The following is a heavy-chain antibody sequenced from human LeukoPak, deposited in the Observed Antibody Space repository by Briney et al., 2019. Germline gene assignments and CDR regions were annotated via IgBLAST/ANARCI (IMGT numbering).Heavy chain of an antibody. CDR3: ARTKRYFDWLLSHDAFDI. V-gene: IGHV4-39*01. D-gene: IGHD3-9*01. CDR2: IYSSGNT. Sequence: PSETLSLTCAVSGASITSSNYYWGWVRQSPGKGLEWIGNIYSSGNTYYNASLKSRVTMYIDTSKNQSSLKLSSVTAADTAVYYCARTKRYFDWLLSHDAFDIWGQGTMVTVSS. CDR1: GASITSSNYY. J-gene: IGHJ3*02.